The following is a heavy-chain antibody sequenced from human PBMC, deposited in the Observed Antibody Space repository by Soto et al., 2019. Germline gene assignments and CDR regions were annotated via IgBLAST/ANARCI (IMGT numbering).Heavy chain of an antibody. D-gene: IGHD2-8*01. Sequence: EVQLLESGGGLVRPGGSLRLSCAASGFTFYNYAMNWVRQAPGKGLEWVSTISGGGDGTYYAYSVKGRFTISRDNSRNTVYLQMNTLRAEDTAVYYCAKKGLGSLATYCTTGDCHDAFDVGGQGTLVTVSS. CDR3: AKKGLGSLATYCTTGDCHDAFDV. J-gene: IGHJ3*01. CDR2: ISGGGDGT. V-gene: IGHV3-23*01. CDR1: GFTFYNYA.